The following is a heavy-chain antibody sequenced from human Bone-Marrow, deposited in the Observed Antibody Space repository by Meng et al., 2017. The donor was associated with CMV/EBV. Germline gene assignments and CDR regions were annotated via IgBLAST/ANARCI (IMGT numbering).Heavy chain of an antibody. J-gene: IGHJ3*02. Sequence: GGSRRLSCAASGFTFSSYEMNWVRQAPGKGLEWVSYISSSGSTIYYADSVKGRFTISRDNAKNSLYLQMNSLRAEDTALYYCAKRGENYAFDIWGQGTMVTVSS. V-gene: IGHV3-48*03. CDR3: AKRGENYAFDI. CDR1: GFTFSSYE. D-gene: IGHD3-16*01. CDR2: ISSSGSTI.